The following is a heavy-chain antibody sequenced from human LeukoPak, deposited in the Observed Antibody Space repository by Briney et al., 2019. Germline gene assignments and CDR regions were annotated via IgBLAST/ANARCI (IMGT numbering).Heavy chain of an antibody. V-gene: IGHV4-61*01. CDR3: ARDLGFWSGPDY. CDR1: GGSVSSGSYY. CDR2: IYDSGST. Sequence: SETLSLTCTVSGGSVSSGSYYWSWIRQPPGKGLEWIGYIYDSGSTNYNPSLKSRVTISVDTSKNQFSLKLSSVTAADTAVYYCARDLGFWSGPDYWGQGTLVTVSS. D-gene: IGHD3-3*01. J-gene: IGHJ4*02.